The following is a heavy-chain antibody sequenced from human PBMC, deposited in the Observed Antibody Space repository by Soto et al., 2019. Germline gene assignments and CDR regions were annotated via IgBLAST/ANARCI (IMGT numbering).Heavy chain of an antibody. Sequence: QVLLQESGPGLVKPSETLSLNCTVSGGSISGYYWSWIRQPAGKGLEWLGRIYSSGSTTYNPSLKSRVTMSVDTSKNHLSLTVRSVTAADTAVYYCACDGGVLRDYSAYSMDLCGQGTTVTVS. CDR2: IYSSGST. V-gene: IGHV4-4*07. CDR3: ACDGGVLRDYSAYSMDL. J-gene: IGHJ6*02. CDR1: GGSISGYY. D-gene: IGHD3-3*01.